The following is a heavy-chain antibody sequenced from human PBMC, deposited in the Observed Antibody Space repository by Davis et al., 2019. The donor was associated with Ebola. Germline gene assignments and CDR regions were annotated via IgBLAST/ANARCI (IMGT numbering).Heavy chain of an antibody. J-gene: IGHJ4*02. D-gene: IGHD3-16*01. Sequence: AASVKVSCKASGGTFRNFAINWVRLAPGHGLEWMGGIIPLFGTTNYAQKFQGRARLIADEATSTAYLDLSRLRYEDTAVYYCAIKVDPDEMLRSYPLEFWGQGTLVTVSS. CDR3: AIKVDPDEMLRSYPLEF. CDR2: IIPLFGTT. CDR1: GGTFRNFA. V-gene: IGHV1-69*13.